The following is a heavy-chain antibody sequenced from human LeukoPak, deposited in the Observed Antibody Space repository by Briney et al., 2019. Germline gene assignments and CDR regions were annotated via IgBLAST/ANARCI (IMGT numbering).Heavy chain of an antibody. CDR1: GFTFGDYA. J-gene: IGHJ4*02. D-gene: IGHD6-6*01. Sequence: GGSLRLSCTASGFTFGDYAMSWVRQAPGKGLEWVGFIRSKAYGGTTEYAASVKGRFTISRDDSKSIAYLQMNSLKTEDTAVYYCTRDEGGVYGYSSSPDFDYWGQGTLVTVSS. CDR2: IRSKAYGGTT. CDR3: TRDEGGVYGYSSSPDFDY. V-gene: IGHV3-49*04.